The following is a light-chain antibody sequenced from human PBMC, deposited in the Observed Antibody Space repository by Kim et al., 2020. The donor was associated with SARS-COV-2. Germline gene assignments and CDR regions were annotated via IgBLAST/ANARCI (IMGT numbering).Light chain of an antibody. CDR1: KLGEKY. Sequence: SYELTQPPSVSVSPGQTASITCSGDKLGEKYACWYQQKPGQSPVLVIYQDSKRPSGIPERFSGSNSGNTATLTISGTQAIDEADYYCQAWDSSTADVVFGGGTKLTVL. CDR3: QAWDSSTADVV. J-gene: IGLJ2*01. CDR2: QDS. V-gene: IGLV3-1*01.